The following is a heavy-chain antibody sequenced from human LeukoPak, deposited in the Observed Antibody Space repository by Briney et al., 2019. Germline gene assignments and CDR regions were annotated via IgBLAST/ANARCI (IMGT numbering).Heavy chain of an antibody. V-gene: IGHV3-48*01. CDR2: IVSSSITI. CDR3: WGLAGYYHESSDY. Sequence: GGSLRLSCAASGFTFSHYSMNWVRQAPGKGLEWVSYIVSSSITIYYADSVKGRFTISRDNAKNSLYLQMNSLRADDTALYYCWGLAGYYHESSDYWGEGTLVPV. CDR1: GFTFSHYS. D-gene: IGHD3-22*01. J-gene: IGHJ4*02.